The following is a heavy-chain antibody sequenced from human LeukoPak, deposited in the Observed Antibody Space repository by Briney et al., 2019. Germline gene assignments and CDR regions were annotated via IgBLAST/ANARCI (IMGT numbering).Heavy chain of an antibody. CDR1: GGSINSYY. Sequence: PSETLSLTCTVSGGSINSYYWNWIRQPAGKGLEWIGRIYSSGSTNYNPSLKSRVIMSVDTSKNQFSLKLSSVTAADTAVYYCARQETWERSALIDYWGQGTLVTVSS. V-gene: IGHV4-4*07. J-gene: IGHJ4*02. D-gene: IGHD1-1*01. CDR3: ARQETWERSALIDY. CDR2: IYSSGST.